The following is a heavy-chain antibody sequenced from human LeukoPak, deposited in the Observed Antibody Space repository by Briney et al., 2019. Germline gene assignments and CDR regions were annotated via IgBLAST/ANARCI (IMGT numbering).Heavy chain of an antibody. CDR3: AREDSVVSIDY. D-gene: IGHD3-22*01. J-gene: IGHJ4*02. V-gene: IGHV4-34*01. CDR2: INHSGST. CDR1: GGSFSGYY. Sequence: KPSETLSLTCAVYGGSFSGYYWSWIRQPPGKGLEWIGEINHSGSTNYNPSLKSRVTISVDTSKNQFSLKLSSVTAADTAVYYCAREDSVVSIDYWGQGTLVTVSS.